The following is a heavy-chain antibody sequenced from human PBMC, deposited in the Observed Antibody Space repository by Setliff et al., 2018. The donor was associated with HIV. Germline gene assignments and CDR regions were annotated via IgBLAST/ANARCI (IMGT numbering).Heavy chain of an antibody. CDR2: VIPIFGTA. CDR3: ARGDMAAADPYYYYYYMDV. CDR1: GGTFSSYA. V-gene: IGHV1-69*01. J-gene: IGHJ6*03. Sequence: KVSCKASGGTFSSYALSWVRQAPGQGLEWMGGVIPIFGTANYAQKFRGRVTITADESTRTAYMELSSLRSEDTAVYYCARGDMAAADPYYYYYYMDVWGKGTPVTVSS. D-gene: IGHD6-13*01.